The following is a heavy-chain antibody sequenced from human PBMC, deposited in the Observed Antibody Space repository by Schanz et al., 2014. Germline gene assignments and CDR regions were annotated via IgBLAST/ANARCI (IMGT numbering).Heavy chain of an antibody. D-gene: IGHD6-6*01. Sequence: QVQLVESGGGVVQPGRSLRLSCAASGFTFRSYGMHWVRQAPGKGLEWVALISYDGSSKNHADSVQGRFTISRDNAKNSVFLQMNRLRAEDTAVYYCATEGPRGTRHPINYYYAMDNWGQGTKVTV. CDR2: ISYDGSSK. CDR3: ATEGPRGTRHPINYYYAMDN. CDR1: GFTFRSYG. J-gene: IGHJ6*02. V-gene: IGHV3-33*01.